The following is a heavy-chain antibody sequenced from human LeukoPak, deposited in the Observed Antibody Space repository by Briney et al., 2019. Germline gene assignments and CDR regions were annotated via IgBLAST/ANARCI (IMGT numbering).Heavy chain of an antibody. J-gene: IGHJ4*02. V-gene: IGHV3-20*04. Sequence: RSGGSLRLSCAASGFTFSSYGMSWVRQAPGKGLEWVSGINWNGGSTGYADSVKGRFTISRDNAKNSLYLQMNSLRAEDTALYYCARYQGGCSSTSCPFDYWGQGTLVTVSS. CDR3: ARYQGGCSSTSCPFDY. CDR1: GFTFSSYG. CDR2: INWNGGST. D-gene: IGHD2-2*01.